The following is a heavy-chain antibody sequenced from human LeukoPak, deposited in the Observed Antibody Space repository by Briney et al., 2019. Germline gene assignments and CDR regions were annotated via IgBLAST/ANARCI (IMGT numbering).Heavy chain of an antibody. D-gene: IGHD6-19*01. V-gene: IGHV5-51*01. Sequence: GESLKISCKGFGYRFTDYWIGWVRQVPGKGLEWMGIIYPGDSDTRYSPSLQGQVTISADKSISTAYLQWSSLKASDTAIFYCARSSAPGIAVSHFDFWGQGTLVIVSS. CDR2: IYPGDSDT. CDR3: ARSSAPGIAVSHFDF. CDR1: GYRFTDYW. J-gene: IGHJ4*02.